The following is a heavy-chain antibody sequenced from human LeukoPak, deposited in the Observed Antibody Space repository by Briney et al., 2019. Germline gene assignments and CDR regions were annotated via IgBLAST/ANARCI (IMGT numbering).Heavy chain of an antibody. D-gene: IGHD5-12*01. Sequence: VSVTVSCKASGYTFTGYYMHWVRQAPGQGLEWMGWINPNSGGTSYAQKFQGRVTMTRDTSVTTAYMELSRLRSDDTAVYYCARYSGYDEPFEYWGQGTLVTVSS. V-gene: IGHV1-2*02. CDR3: ARYSGYDEPFEY. J-gene: IGHJ4*02. CDR1: GYTFTGYY. CDR2: INPNSGGT.